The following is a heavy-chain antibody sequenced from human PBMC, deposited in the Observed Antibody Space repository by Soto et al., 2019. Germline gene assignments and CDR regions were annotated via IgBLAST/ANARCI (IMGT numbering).Heavy chain of an antibody. V-gene: IGHV5-10-1*01. CDR2: IDPSDSYT. Sequence: TGESLKISCKGSGYSFTSYWISWVRQMPGKGLEGMGRIDPSDSYTNYSPSFQGHVTISADKSISTAYLQWSSLKASDTAMYYCARPVGYCSGGSCYYYYGMDVWGQGTTVTAP. CDR1: GYSFTSYW. CDR3: ARPVGYCSGGSCYYYYGMDV. J-gene: IGHJ6*02. D-gene: IGHD2-15*01.